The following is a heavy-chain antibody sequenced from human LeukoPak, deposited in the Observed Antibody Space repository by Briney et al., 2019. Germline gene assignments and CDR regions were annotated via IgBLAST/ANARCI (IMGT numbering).Heavy chain of an antibody. J-gene: IGHJ4*02. CDR3: AKSGKGYCSGGSCYVFDY. V-gene: IGHV3-30*02. Sequence: GGSLRLSCAASGFTLSSYGMHWVRQAPGKGLEWVAFIRYDGSNKYYADSVKGRFTISRDNSKNTLYLQMNSLGAEDTAVYYCAKSGKGYCSGGSCYVFDYWGQGTLVTVSS. CDR1: GFTLSSYG. CDR2: IRYDGSNK. D-gene: IGHD2-15*01.